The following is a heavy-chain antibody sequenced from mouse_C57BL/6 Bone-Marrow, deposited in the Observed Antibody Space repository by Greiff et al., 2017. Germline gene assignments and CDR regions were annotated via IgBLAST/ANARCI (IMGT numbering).Heavy chain of an antibody. D-gene: IGHD3-1*01. CDR3: ALGTRRFAY. J-gene: IGHJ3*01. V-gene: IGHV7-3*01. CDR2: IRNKANGYTT. Sequence: EVKLMESGGGLVQPGGSLSLSCAASGFTLTDYYMSWVRQPPGKALEWLGFIRNKANGYTTEYSAYVKGRFTISRDNSQSILYLQMNALRAEDSATYYCALGTRRFAYWGQGTLVTVSA. CDR1: GFTLTDYY.